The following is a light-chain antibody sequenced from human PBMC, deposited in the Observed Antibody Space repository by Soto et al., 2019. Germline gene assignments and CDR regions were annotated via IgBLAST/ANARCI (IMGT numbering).Light chain of an antibody. Sequence: DIQMTQSPSSLSASVGDRVTITCRASQNIRGYLNWYQQKPGNAPNLLSFAATLLQSGVPSRFSGSESGTDFTLTISSLQPEYSAIYYCQQSYSTFYTFGQGTRLEIK. V-gene: IGKV1-39*01. CDR3: QQSYSTFYT. CDR1: QNIRGY. CDR2: AAT. J-gene: IGKJ2*01.